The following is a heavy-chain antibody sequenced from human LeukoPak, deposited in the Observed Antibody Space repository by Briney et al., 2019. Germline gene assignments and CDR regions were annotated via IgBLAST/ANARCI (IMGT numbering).Heavy chain of an antibody. CDR2: IRSKAYGGTT. D-gene: IGHD3-10*01. Sequence: GGSLRLSCTASGFTFGDYAMSWVRQAPGKGLEWVGFIRSKAYGGTTEYAASVKGRFTISRDDSKSIAYLQMNSLKTEDTAVYYCTRDYYGSGRQYYFDYWGQGTLVTVSS. J-gene: IGHJ4*02. V-gene: IGHV3-49*04. CDR3: TRDYYGSGRQYYFDY. CDR1: GFTFGDYA.